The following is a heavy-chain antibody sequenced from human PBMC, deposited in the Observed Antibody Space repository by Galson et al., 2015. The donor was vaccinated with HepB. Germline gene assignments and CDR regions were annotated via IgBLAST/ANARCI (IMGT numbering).Heavy chain of an antibody. Sequence: SVKVSCKASGYTFTSHGINWVRQAPGQGPEWMGWISAFSGNTNYAQKFQGRVTMSTNTSTSTAYMELRSLRSDDTAIYYCARGGPFSSSWCSDYWGQGTLVTVSS. D-gene: IGHD6-13*01. CDR2: ISAFSGNT. CDR3: ARGGPFSSSWCSDY. V-gene: IGHV1-18*04. CDR1: GYTFTSHG. J-gene: IGHJ4*02.